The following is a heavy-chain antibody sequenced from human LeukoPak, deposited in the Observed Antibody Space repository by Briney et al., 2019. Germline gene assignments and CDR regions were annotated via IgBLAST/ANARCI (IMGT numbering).Heavy chain of an antibody. CDR1: GGTFSSYA. J-gene: IGHJ3*02. V-gene: IGHV1-69*01. CDR2: IIPIFGTA. D-gene: IGHD5-24*01. Sequence: ASVKVSCKASGGTFSSYAISWVRQAPGQGLEWMGGIIPIFGTANYAQKFQGRVTITADESTSTAYMELSSLRSEDTAVYYCARDLEMATDPNAFDIWGQGTMVTVSS. CDR3: ARDLEMATDPNAFDI.